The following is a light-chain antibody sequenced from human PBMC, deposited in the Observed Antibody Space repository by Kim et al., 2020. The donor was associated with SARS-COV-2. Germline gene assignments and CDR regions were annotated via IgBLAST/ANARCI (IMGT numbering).Light chain of an antibody. Sequence: ASVGDRATISSRTSQDIRNDLGWYQQNPGRAPKRLIYGASSLQSGVPSRFSGSGSGTEFTLTISSVQPEDFATYFCLQHSTYPITFGQGTRLEIK. CDR1: QDIRND. V-gene: IGKV1-17*01. CDR3: LQHSTYPIT. J-gene: IGKJ5*01. CDR2: GAS.